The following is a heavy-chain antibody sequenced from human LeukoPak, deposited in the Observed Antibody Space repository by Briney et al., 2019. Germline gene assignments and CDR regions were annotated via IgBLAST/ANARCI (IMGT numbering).Heavy chain of an antibody. V-gene: IGHV1-2*02. CDR2: INPNSGGT. CDR1: GYTFTGYY. CDR3: ARGYYDFWSGSQSFDC. Sequence: ASVKVSCKASGYTFTGYYMHWVRQAPGQGLEWMGWINPNSGGTNYAQKFQGRVTMTRDTSISTAYMELSRLRSDDTAVYYCARGYYDFWSGSQSFDCWGQGTLVTVSS. D-gene: IGHD3-3*01. J-gene: IGHJ4*02.